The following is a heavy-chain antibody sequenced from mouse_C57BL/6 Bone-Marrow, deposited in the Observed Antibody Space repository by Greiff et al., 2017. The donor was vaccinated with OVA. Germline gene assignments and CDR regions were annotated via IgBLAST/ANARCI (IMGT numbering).Heavy chain of an antibody. CDR3: ARYGTTVVSPFAY. CDR1: GYTFTSYW. D-gene: IGHD1-1*01. Sequence: QVQLKQSGAELVRPGSSVKLSCTASGYTFTSYWMDWVQQRPGQGLEWIGNIYPADSETHYNQKFKDKSTLTVDKSSSTAYMQLSSLTSEDSAVYYCARYGTTVVSPFAYWGQGTLVSVSA. J-gene: IGHJ3*01. CDR2: IYPADSET. V-gene: IGHV1-61*01.